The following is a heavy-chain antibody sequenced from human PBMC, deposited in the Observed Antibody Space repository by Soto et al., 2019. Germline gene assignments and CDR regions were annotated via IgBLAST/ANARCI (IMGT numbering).Heavy chain of an antibody. J-gene: IGHJ6*02. Sequence: GGSLRLSCAASGFTFSSYAMSWVRQAPGKGLEWVSAISGSGGSTYYADSVKGRFTISRDNSKNTLYLQMNSLRAEDTAVYYCAKPGGQLERRWRYYYGMDVWGQGTTVTVSS. CDR2: ISGSGGST. V-gene: IGHV3-23*01. CDR1: GFTFSSYA. CDR3: AKPGGQLERRWRYYYGMDV. D-gene: IGHD1-1*01.